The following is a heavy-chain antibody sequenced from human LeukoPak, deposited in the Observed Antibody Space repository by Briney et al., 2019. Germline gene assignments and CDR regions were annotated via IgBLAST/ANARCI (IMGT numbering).Heavy chain of an antibody. J-gene: IGHJ6*03. Sequence: SETLSLTCTVSGGSISSYYWSWIRQPAGKGLEWIGRIYTSGSTNYNPSLKSRVTMSVDTSKNQFSLKLSSVTAADTAVYYCARLGSEWSGYYTGPRLVRVYMDVWGKGTTVTVSS. D-gene: IGHD3-3*01. CDR2: IYTSGST. CDR1: GGSISSYY. CDR3: ARLGSEWSGYYTGPRLVRVYMDV. V-gene: IGHV4-4*07.